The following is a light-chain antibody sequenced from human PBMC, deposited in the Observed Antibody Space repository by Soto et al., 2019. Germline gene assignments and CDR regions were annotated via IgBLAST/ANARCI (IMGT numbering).Light chain of an antibody. CDR2: KAS. Sequence: DIHMTQSPSTLSASVGDRATITCQARQSISSWLDLYQRKPGKAAKLLIDKASNLESGLPSRSSGSGSVAEFSLTISSLQADDFATCYCRQHGNYPYPFCQGTEVDIK. CDR3: RQHGNYPYP. J-gene: IGKJ2*01. V-gene: IGKV1-5*03. CDR1: QSISSW.